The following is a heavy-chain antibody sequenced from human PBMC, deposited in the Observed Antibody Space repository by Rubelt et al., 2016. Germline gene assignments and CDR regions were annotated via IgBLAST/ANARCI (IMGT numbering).Heavy chain of an antibody. CDR2: ISGSGSNI. V-gene: IGHV3-23*01. J-gene: IGHJ4*02. Sequence: QAPGKGLEWVSAISGSGSNIYYADSVKGRFTISRDDSKSTLYLQMNSLRAEDTAVYYCAKDRCSGGNCYYFDYWGQGTLVTVSS. D-gene: IGHD2-15*01. CDR3: AKDRCSGGNCYYFDY.